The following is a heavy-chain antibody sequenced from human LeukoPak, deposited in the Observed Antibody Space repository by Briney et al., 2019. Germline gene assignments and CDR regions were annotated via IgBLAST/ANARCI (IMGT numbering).Heavy chain of an antibody. Sequence: SGTLSLTCAVSGGSISSSNWWSWVRQPPGKGLEWVGEIYHSGSTNYNPSLKSRVTISVDKSKNQFSLKLSSVTAADTAVYYCARAWYYLDSDGYKGWLDPWGQGTLVTVSS. J-gene: IGHJ5*02. CDR3: ARAWYYLDSDGYKGWLDP. D-gene: IGHD3-22*01. CDR1: GGSISSSNW. CDR2: IYHSGST. V-gene: IGHV4-4*02.